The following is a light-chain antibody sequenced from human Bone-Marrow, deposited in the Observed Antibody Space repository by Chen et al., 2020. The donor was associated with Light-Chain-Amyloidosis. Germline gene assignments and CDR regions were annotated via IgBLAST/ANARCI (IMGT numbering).Light chain of an antibody. CDR1: SSDVGGDNH. V-gene: IGLV2-14*01. CDR3: SAYTTTTTRV. J-gene: IGLJ1*01. Sequence: QSALTQPASVSGCPGPSITISCTGTSSDVGGDNHVSWYQQHPDKAPKLMIYEVTNRPSWVPDRFSGSKSDNTASLTIAGLQAEDEADYFCSAYTTTTTRVFGSVTRVTVL. CDR2: EVT.